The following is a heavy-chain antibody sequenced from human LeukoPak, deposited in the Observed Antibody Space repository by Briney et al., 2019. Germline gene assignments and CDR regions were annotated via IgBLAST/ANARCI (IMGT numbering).Heavy chain of an antibody. Sequence: GGSLRLSCAASGFTFSSNYMSWVRQAPGKGLEWVSSISGGGIYIYYADSVKGRFTISRDNSKTSLYLQMNSLRAEDTAVYYCARGVDYGSGSYYNVRTFDYWGQGTLVTVSS. CDR3: ARGVDYGSGSYYNVRTFDY. CDR1: GFTFSSNY. V-gene: IGHV3-21*01. CDR2: ISGGGIYI. D-gene: IGHD3-10*01. J-gene: IGHJ4*02.